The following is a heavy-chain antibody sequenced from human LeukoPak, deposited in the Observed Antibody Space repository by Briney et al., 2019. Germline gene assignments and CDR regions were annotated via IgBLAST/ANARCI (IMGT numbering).Heavy chain of an antibody. J-gene: IGHJ4*02. D-gene: IGHD6-19*01. CDR2: ISSSSSYI. V-gene: IGHV3-21*01. CDR1: GFTFSSYS. Sequence: GGSLRLSCAASGFTFSSYSMNWVRQAPGKGLEWVSSISSSSSYIYYADSVKGRFTISRDNAKNSLYLQMNSLRAEDTAVYYCARGVAVAGTPYFDYWGQGTLVTVSS. CDR3: ARGVAVAGTPYFDY.